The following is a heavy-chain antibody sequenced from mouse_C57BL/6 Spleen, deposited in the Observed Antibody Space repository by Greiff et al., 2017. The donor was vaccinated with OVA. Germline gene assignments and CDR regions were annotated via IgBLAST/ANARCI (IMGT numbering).Heavy chain of an antibody. CDR2: IYPRSGNT. J-gene: IGHJ4*01. V-gene: IGHV1-81*01. D-gene: IGHD1-1*01. CDR3: ARGYYYGSSYDAMDY. CDR1: GYTFTSYG. Sequence: QVQLQQSGAELARPGASVKLSCKASGYTFTSYGISWVKQRTGQGLEWIGGIYPRSGNTYYNEKFKGKATLTADKSSSTAYMALRSLTSEDSAVYFCARGYYYGSSYDAMDYWGQGTSVTVSS.